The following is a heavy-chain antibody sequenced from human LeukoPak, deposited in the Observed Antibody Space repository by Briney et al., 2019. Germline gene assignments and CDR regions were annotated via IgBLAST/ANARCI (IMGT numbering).Heavy chain of an antibody. Sequence: GGSLRLSCVASGFTFSSYYMQWVRQDPRKGLVWVSRISGDGTNINYADSVRGRFTISRDNAKNTVYLQMNTLRVEDTAVYYCTRDLLDYDVSTGLHHYYMDVWGQGTTVTVSS. CDR2: ISGDGTNI. V-gene: IGHV3-74*01. CDR1: GFTFSSYY. D-gene: IGHD3-9*01. J-gene: IGHJ6*02. CDR3: TRDLLDYDVSTGLHHYYMDV.